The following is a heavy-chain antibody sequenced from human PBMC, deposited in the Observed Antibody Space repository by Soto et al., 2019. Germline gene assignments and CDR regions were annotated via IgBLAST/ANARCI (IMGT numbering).Heavy chain of an antibody. CDR1: GFTFSSYG. V-gene: IGHV3-30*18. CDR3: AKDWDYYDSSGYECFDY. CDR2: ISYDGSNK. Sequence: QVQLVESGGGVVQPGRSLRLSCAASGFTFSSYGMHWVCQAPGKGLEWVAVISYDGSNKYYADSVKGRFTISRDNSKNTLYLQMNSLRAEDTAVYYCAKDWDYYDSSGYECFDYWGQGTLVTVSS. J-gene: IGHJ4*02. D-gene: IGHD3-22*01.